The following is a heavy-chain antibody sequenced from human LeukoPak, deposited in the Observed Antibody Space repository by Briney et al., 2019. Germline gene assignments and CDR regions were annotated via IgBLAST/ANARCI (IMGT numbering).Heavy chain of an antibody. V-gene: IGHV3-74*01. J-gene: IGHJ4*02. CDR1: GFTFSSYL. CDR2: INSDGSST. CDR3: AREGVGTVTPDY. D-gene: IGHD4-17*01. Sequence: GGSLRLSCAASGFTFSSYLMHWVRQAPGKGLVWVSRINSDGSSTNYADSVKGRFTISRDNAKSTLYLQMNSLRAEDTAVYYCAREGVGTVTPDYWGQGTLVTVSP.